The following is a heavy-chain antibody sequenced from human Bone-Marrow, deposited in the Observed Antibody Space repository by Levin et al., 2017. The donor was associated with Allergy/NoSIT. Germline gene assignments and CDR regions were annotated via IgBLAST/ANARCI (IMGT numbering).Heavy chain of an antibody. CDR1: GGSISSDGYS. J-gene: IGHJ4*02. D-gene: IGHD3-10*01. CDR3: ASYSGSGASAYFFDY. CDR2: IYPSGNA. Sequence: SETLSLTCAVSGGSISSDGYSWNWIRQPPGKGLEWVGNIYPSGNAYYNPSLKSRVTISIDRSKNRFSLRLRSVTAAATAVYFCASYSGSGASAYFFDYWGQGTLVTVSS. V-gene: IGHV4-30-2*01.